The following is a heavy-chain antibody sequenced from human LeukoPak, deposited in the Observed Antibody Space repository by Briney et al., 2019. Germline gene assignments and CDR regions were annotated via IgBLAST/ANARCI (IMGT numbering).Heavy chain of an antibody. CDR3: ARDSPPLYYDSSGYYYY. CDR1: GYTFTSYG. D-gene: IGHD3-22*01. Sequence: SVKVSCKASGYTFTSYGISWVRQAPGQGLEWMGRIIPILGIANYAQKFQGRVTITADKSTSTAYMELSSLRSEDTAVYYCARDSPPLYYDSSGYYYYWGQGTLVTVSS. CDR2: IIPILGIA. V-gene: IGHV1-69*04. J-gene: IGHJ4*02.